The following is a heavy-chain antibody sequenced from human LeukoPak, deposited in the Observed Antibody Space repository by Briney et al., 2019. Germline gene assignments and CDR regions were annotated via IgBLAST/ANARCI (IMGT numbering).Heavy chain of an antibody. V-gene: IGHV5-51*01. D-gene: IGHD3-10*01. CDR3: ARLRIDGSGSSWFDP. CDR2: IYPGDSDT. CDR1: GYSFTSYW. Sequence: GESLKISCKGSGYSFTSYWIGWVRQMPGKGLEWMGIIYPGDSDTRYSPSFQGQVTISADKSISTAYLQWSSLGASDTAMYYCARLRIDGSGSSWFDPWGQGTLVTVSS. J-gene: IGHJ5*02.